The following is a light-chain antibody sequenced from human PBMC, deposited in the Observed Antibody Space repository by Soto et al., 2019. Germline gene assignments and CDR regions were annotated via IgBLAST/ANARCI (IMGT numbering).Light chain of an antibody. CDR3: QHYGTSAL. CDR2: AS. CDR1: QSVSDMY. J-gene: IGKJ3*01. V-gene: IGKV3-20*01. Sequence: EIVLTQSPGTLSLSPGERATLSCRASQSVSDMYLAWYQQKAGQAPRLLIYASNRATGIPDRFSGSGSGTDFTLTISRLEPEDFAVYSCQHYGTSALFGPGTKVEIK.